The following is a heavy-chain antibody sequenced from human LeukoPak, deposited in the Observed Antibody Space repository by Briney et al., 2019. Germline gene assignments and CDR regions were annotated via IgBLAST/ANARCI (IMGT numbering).Heavy chain of an antibody. V-gene: IGHV4-61*02. CDR2: IYTSGST. D-gene: IGHD6-13*01. CDR1: GGSISSGSYY. J-gene: IGHJ5*02. CDR3: VIAAAGGWFDP. Sequence: SETLSLTCTVSGGSISSGSYYWSWIRQPAGKGLEWIGRIYTSGSTNHNPSLKSRVTISVDTSKNQFSLKLSSVTAADTAVYYCVIAAAGGWFDPWGQGTLVTVSS.